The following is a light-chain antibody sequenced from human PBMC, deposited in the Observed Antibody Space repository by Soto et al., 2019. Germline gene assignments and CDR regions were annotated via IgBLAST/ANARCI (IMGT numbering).Light chain of an antibody. Sequence: LTQPASVSGSPGQSITISCTGTSSDVGGYNYVSWYQQHPGKAPKLIIYDVSNRPSWVSNRFSGSKSGNTASLTISGLQAEDEADYYCSSYTGSSTLEGVFGTGTKVTVL. CDR2: DVS. CDR3: SSYTGSSTLEGV. J-gene: IGLJ1*01. V-gene: IGLV2-14*01. CDR1: SSDVGGYNY.